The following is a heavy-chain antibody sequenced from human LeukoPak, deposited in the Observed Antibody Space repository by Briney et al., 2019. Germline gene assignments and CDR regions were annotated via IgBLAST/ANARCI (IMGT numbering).Heavy chain of an antibody. CDR3: ARESSQDSGYVYFDY. J-gene: IGHJ4*02. CDR1: GGTFSSYA. D-gene: IGHD5-12*01. V-gene: IGHV1-69*13. Sequence: SVKVSCKASGGTFSSYAISWVRPAPGQGLEWMGGIIPIFGTTNYAQKFQGRVTITADESTSTAYMELSSLRSEDTAVYYCARESSQDSGYVYFDYWGQGTLVTVSS. CDR2: IIPIFGTT.